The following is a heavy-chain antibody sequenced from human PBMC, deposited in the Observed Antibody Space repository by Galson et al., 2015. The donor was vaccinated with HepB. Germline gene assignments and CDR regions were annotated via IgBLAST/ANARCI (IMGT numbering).Heavy chain of an antibody. CDR3: ARVADSDYGDHAHFDS. CDR1: GFTFSDYY. V-gene: IGHV3-11*06. D-gene: IGHD4-17*01. CDR2: ISSSTIYT. Sequence: SLRLSCAASGFTFSDYYMSWIRQAPGKGLEWLSYISSSTIYTNYADSVKGRFTISRDNVKNSMYLQMNILRAEDTAVYYCARVADSDYGDHAHFDSWGLGTLVTVSS. J-gene: IGHJ4*02.